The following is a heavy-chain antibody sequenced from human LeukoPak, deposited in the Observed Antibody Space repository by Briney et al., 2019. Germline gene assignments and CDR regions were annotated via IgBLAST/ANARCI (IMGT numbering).Heavy chain of an antibody. J-gene: IGHJ1*01. CDR2: INHSGST. CDR1: GGSFSGYY. CDR3: ASGYYYDSSGYSYFQH. V-gene: IGHV4-34*01. D-gene: IGHD3-22*01. Sequence: SETLSLTCAVYGGSFSGYYWSWIRQPPGKGLEWIGEINHSGSTNYNPSLTSRVTISVDTSKNQFSMKLKSVTAAHTAVYYCASGYYYDSSGYSYFQHWGQGTLVTVSS.